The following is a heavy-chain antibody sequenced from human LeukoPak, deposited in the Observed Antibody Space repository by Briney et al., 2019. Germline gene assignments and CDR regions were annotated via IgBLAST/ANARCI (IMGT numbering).Heavy chain of an antibody. CDR3: ARGRGIAAPGPRSLFDY. J-gene: IGHJ4*02. Sequence: GGSLRLSCAASGFTFSSYAMHWVRQAPGQGLEWMGIIDPSGGSTSYAQTFQGRVTMTRDTSTSTFYMELSSLRSEDTAVYYCARGRGIAAPGPRSLFDYWGQGTLVTVSS. D-gene: IGHD6-13*01. V-gene: IGHV1-46*01. CDR2: IDPSGGST. CDR1: GFTFSSYA.